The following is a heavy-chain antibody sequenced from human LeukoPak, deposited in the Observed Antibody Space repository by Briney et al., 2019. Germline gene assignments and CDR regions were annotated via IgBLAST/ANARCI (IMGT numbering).Heavy chain of an antibody. CDR1: GFTFSDYY. V-gene: IGHV3-11*03. CDR3: AKHVGATTTNFDD. CDR2: ISSSSSYT. D-gene: IGHD1-26*01. J-gene: IGHJ4*02. Sequence: PGGSLRLSCAASGFTFSDYYMSWIRQAPGKGLEWVSYISSSSSYTNYADSVKGRFTISRDNAKNSLYLQMNSLRAEDTAVYYCAKHVGATTTNFDDWGQGTLVTVSS.